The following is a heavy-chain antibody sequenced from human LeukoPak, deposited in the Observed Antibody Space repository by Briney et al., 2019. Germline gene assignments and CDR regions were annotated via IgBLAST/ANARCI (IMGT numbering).Heavy chain of an antibody. J-gene: IGHJ4*02. V-gene: IGHV1-2*02. D-gene: IGHD3-16*02. CDR3: ARVAMITFGGVIVRNDDSNFDY. Sequence: YAQKFQGRVTMTRDTSISTAYMELSRLRSDDTAVYYCARVAMITFGGVIVRNDDSNFDYWGQGTLVTVSS.